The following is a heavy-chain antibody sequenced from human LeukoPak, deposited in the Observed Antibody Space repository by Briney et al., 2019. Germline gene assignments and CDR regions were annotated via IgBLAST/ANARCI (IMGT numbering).Heavy chain of an antibody. Sequence: PGGSLRLSCAASGFTFDDYGMSWVRQTPGKGLEWVSGITWNGGSTGYADSVKGRFTISRDNAKNSLYLQMNSLRAEDTALYYRARDKPSDYYGSGSYLSFDYWGQGSLVTVSS. J-gene: IGHJ4*02. CDR2: ITWNGGST. CDR1: GFTFDDYG. V-gene: IGHV3-20*04. CDR3: ARDKPSDYYGSGSYLSFDY. D-gene: IGHD3-10*01.